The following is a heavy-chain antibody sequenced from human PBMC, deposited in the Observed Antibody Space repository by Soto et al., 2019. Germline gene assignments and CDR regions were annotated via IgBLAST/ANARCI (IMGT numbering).Heavy chain of an antibody. J-gene: IGHJ5*02. D-gene: IGHD6-6*01. CDR1: GYTFRRYY. CDR3: ARDLTLIAYRPYMLGSHWFDA. CDR2: INPSRGTT. Sequence: QVQLVQSGAEVKKPGASVEVSCKASGYTFRRYYLHWLRQAPGQGLEWMGIINPSRGTTTYAQKFRGRFTMTSDTSTSTVYMDLSSLTSEDTAVYYCARDLTLIAYRPYMLGSHWFDAWGQGTLVAVSS. V-gene: IGHV1-46*01.